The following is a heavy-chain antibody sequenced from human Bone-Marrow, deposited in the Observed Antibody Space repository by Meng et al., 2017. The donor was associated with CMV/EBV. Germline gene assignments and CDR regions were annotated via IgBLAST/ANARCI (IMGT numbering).Heavy chain of an antibody. V-gene: IGHV1-18*01. CDR3: ARGTHYDFWSGYQPNYYYYGMDV. Sequence: ASVTVSCKASGYTFTSSGISWVRQAPGQGLEWMGWISAYNGNTNYAQKLQGRVTMTTDTSTSTAYIELRSLRSDDTAVYYCARGTHYDFWSGYQPNYYYYGMDVWGQGTTVTVSS. D-gene: IGHD3-3*01. CDR2: ISAYNGNT. CDR1: GYTFTSSG. J-gene: IGHJ6*02.